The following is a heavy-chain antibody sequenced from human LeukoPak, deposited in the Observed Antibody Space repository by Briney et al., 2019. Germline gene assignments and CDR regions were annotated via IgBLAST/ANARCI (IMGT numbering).Heavy chain of an antibody. D-gene: IGHD1-26*01. J-gene: IGHJ6*02. CDR1: GGSISSGGYS. CDR2: IYHSGST. CDR3: ARGDSTYGMDV. V-gene: IGHV4-30-2*01. Sequence: SETLSLTCAVSGGSISSGGYSWSWIRQPPGKGLEWIVYIYHSGSTYYSPSLKSRATISVDRSKNQFSLKLSSVTAADTAVYYCARGDSTYGMDVWGQGTTVTVSS.